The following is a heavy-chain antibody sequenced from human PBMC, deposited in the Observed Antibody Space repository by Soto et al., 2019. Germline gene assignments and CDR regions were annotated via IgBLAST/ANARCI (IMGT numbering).Heavy chain of an antibody. CDR2: INSDGSST. V-gene: IGHV3-74*01. J-gene: IGHJ4*02. CDR3: AIRASYYDSSGYFDY. CDR1: GFTFSSYW. Sequence: PGGSLRLSCAASGFTFSSYWMHWVRQAPGKGLVWVSRINSDGSSTSYADSVKGRFTISRDNAKNTLYPQMNSLRAEDTAVYYCAIRASYYDSSGYFDYWGQGTLVTVSS. D-gene: IGHD3-22*01.